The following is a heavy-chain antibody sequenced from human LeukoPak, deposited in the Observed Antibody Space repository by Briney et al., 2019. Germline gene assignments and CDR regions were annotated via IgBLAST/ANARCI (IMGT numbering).Heavy chain of an antibody. CDR1: GFTFRSYA. Sequence: GGSLRLSCAASGFTFRSYAVHWVRQPPGKGLEWVAVISSDGNTQFYADSVKGRFTISRDNSKNTVYLQMNSLRAEDTAVYYCTTGPAGYCSGGSCSTSYYYGMDVWGQGTTVTVSS. CDR3: TTGPAGYCSGGSCSTSYYYGMDV. J-gene: IGHJ6*02. V-gene: IGHV3-30-3*01. D-gene: IGHD2-15*01. CDR2: ISSDGNTQ.